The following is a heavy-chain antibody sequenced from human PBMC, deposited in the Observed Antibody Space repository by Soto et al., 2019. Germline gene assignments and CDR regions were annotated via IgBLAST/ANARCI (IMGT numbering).Heavy chain of an antibody. V-gene: IGHV4-34*01. D-gene: IGHD4-17*01. J-gene: IGHJ4*02. CDR3: ARGRDGGAAI. CDR2: INPTGST. CDR1: GGSFSGYY. Sequence: QVQLQQWGAGLLKPSETLSLTCAVYGGSFSGYYWCWIRQPPGKGLEWIGEINPTGSTSYTPSLKSRLTISVDTSKNYLSLKVTSATAADSAMYYCARGRDGGAAIWGQGTLVTVSS.